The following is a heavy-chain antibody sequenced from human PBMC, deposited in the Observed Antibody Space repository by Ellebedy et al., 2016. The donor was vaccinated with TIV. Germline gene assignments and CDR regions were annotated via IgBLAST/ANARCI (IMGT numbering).Heavy chain of an antibody. CDR3: VRTAMIADY. CDR1: GFSFSDHY. Sequence: GESLKISCVVSGFSFSDHYMNWIRQTPGKGLEWLSYISGSSSDTNYADSVKGRFTISRDNAKNSLYLQMDNLRVEDTAVYYCVRTAMIADYWGQGTLVTVSS. D-gene: IGHD2-2*01. J-gene: IGHJ4*02. CDR2: ISGSSSDT. V-gene: IGHV3-11*06.